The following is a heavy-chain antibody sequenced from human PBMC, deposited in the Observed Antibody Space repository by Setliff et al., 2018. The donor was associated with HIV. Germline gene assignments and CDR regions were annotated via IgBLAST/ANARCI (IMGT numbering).Heavy chain of an antibody. CDR1: GYTFTSSD. Sequence: ASVKVSCKASGYTFTSSDLNWVRQATGQGLEWMGWISACNGNTNYAEKLQGRVTITTDTSTSTGYMELSRLRSDDTAVYYCARSNFWSDFGYGYWGQGTLVTVSS. J-gene: IGHJ4*02. CDR2: ISACNGNT. CDR3: ARSNFWSDFGYGY. V-gene: IGHV1-18*01. D-gene: IGHD3-3*01.